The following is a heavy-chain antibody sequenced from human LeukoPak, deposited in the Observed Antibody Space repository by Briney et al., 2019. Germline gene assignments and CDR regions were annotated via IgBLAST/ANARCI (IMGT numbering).Heavy chain of an antibody. V-gene: IGHV1-2*06. CDR1: GYTFTDYY. J-gene: IGHJ4*02. CDR2: IHPNNGDT. Sequence: ASVKFSCKASGYTFTDYYIHWVRQAPGQGLEWMGLIHPNNGDTYFAQKFRGRVTMTRDTSISTTYMELNRLTSDDTAVYYCARDYSGSYTHWAQGTLVTISS. D-gene: IGHD1-26*01. CDR3: ARDYSGSYTH.